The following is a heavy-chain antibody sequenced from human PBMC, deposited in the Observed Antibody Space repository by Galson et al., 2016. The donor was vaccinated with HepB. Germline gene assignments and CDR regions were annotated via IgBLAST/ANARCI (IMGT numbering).Heavy chain of an antibody. J-gene: IGHJ4*02. CDR2: FYSSGKT. Sequence: SLRLSCAASGFTFSSYAMHWVRQAPGKGLEWVSVFYSSGKTAHADSVEGRFTVSRDTSMNMLYLQMNSLRAEDTAIYYCVREVYGGALDYWGQGTLVSVSS. D-gene: IGHD4-23*01. CDR3: VREVYGGALDY. CDR1: GFTFSSYA. V-gene: IGHV3-53*01.